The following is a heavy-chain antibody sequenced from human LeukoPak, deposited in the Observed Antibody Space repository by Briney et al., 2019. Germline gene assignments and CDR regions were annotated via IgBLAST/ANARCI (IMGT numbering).Heavy chain of an antibody. J-gene: IGHJ4*02. Sequence: ASVKVSCKASGYTFTSYYMHWVRQAPGQGLEWMGIINPSGGSTSYAQKFQGRVTMTRDTSTSTVYMELSSLRSEDTAVYYCASGVEDIVVVPAAAPLDYWGQGTLVTVSS. CDR2: INPSGGST. CDR1: GYTFTSYY. CDR3: ASGVEDIVVVPAAAPLDY. V-gene: IGHV1-46*01. D-gene: IGHD2-2*01.